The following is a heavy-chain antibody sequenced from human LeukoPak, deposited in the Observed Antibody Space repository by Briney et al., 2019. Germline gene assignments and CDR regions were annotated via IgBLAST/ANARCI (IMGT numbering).Heavy chain of an antibody. CDR1: GGSISTYY. D-gene: IGHD1-26*01. J-gene: IGHJ4*02. V-gene: IGHV4-59*08. CDR2: IYDGGVT. Sequence: SETLSLTCTVSGGSISTYYWSWLRQPPGKGLEWIAYIYDGGVTSYSPSLKGRVTISVDSPKNRFSLRLSSLTAFDTALYYCAGHGGTLDYFDRWGPGSLVTVHS. CDR3: AGHGGTLDYFDR.